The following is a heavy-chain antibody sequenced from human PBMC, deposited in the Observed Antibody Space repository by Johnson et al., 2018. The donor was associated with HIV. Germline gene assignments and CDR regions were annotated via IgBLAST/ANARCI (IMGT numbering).Heavy chain of an antibody. CDR3: AKGGIATRFFDI. CDR2: IYPGGGT. D-gene: IGHD6-6*01. V-gene: IGHV3-66*02. Sequence: EVQLVESGGGVVQPGGSLRLSCAASGFTVSGSYMTWVRQAPGKWLEWVSIIYPGGGTDYTDSVKGRFTISRDNSKNTLYLQMNSLRAEDTALYYCAKGGIATRFFDIWGQGTMVTVSS. J-gene: IGHJ3*02. CDR1: GFTVSGSY.